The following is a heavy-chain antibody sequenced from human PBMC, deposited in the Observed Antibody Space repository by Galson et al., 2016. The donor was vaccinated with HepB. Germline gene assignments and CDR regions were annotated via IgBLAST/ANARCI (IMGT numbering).Heavy chain of an antibody. CDR2: IYQSGNT. D-gene: IGHD4-23*01. CDR3: ARALDYGGHYFDS. J-gene: IGHJ4*02. CDR1: AGSISSGGYS. Sequence: TLSLTCTVSAGSISSGGYSWSWIRQPPGKALEWIGHIYQSGNTDYNPSLRSRVTISLDTSRNQFSLKLTSVTAADTAVYYCARALDYGGHYFDSRGQGILVTVSP. V-gene: IGHV4-30-2*01.